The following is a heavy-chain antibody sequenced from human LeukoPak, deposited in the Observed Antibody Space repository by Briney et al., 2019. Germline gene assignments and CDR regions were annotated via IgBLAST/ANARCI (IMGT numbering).Heavy chain of an antibody. CDR2: IYYSGST. Sequence: EXXSLTCTVSGGSISSYYWSWIRQPPGKGLEWIGYIYYSGSTNYNPSLKSRVTISVDTSKNQFSLKLSSVTAADTAVYYCALSTSSGWFDPWGQGTLVTVSS. V-gene: IGHV4-59*01. J-gene: IGHJ5*02. CDR1: GGSISSYY. D-gene: IGHD2-2*01. CDR3: ALSTSSGWFDP.